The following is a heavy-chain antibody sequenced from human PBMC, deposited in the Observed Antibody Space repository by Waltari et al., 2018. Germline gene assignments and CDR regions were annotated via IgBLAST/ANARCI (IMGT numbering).Heavy chain of an antibody. CDR1: GDRVSSISAS. CDR2: TYYRSKWYN. Sequence: QVQLQQSGPGLVKPSQPLSLPCAIPGDRVSSISASCTWIRQSPSRGLEWLGRTYYRSKWYNDYAVSVKSRITINPDTSKNQCSLQLNSGTPEDTAVYYCARTEPGGLFNSWGQGTLVTVSS. V-gene: IGHV6-1*01. D-gene: IGHD3-16*01. CDR3: ARTEPGGLFNS. J-gene: IGHJ4*02.